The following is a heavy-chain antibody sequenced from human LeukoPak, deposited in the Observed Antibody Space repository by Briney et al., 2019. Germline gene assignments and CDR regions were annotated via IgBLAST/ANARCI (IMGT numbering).Heavy chain of an antibody. J-gene: IGHJ4*02. Sequence: GGSLRLSCAASGFTFSDYYMSWIRQAPGKGLEGVSYISSSGSTIYYADSVKGRFTISRDNAKNSLYLQMNSLRAEDTAVYYCARVASYGDYDYWGQGTLVTVSS. V-gene: IGHV3-11*01. CDR3: ARVASYGDYDY. CDR1: GFTFSDYY. CDR2: ISSSGSTI. D-gene: IGHD4-17*01.